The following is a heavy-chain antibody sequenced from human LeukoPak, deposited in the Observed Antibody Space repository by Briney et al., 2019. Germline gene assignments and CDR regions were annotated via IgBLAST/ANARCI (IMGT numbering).Heavy chain of an antibody. V-gene: IGHV4-39*02. Sequence: SETLSLTCTVSGGSISSSSYYWGWIRQPPGKGLEWIGSIYHSGSTYYNPSLKSRVTISVDTSKNHFSLKLSSVTAADTAVYYCASGYSYGYGIAFDIWGQGTMVTVSS. CDR3: ASGYSYGYGIAFDI. CDR2: IYHSGST. CDR1: GGSISSSSYY. D-gene: IGHD5-18*01. J-gene: IGHJ3*02.